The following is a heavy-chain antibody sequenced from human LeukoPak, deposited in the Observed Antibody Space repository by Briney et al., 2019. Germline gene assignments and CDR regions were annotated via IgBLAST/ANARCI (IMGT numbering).Heavy chain of an antibody. CDR3: AREVWSPDYYYGMDV. D-gene: IGHD2-21*01. CDR1: GFTVSSNY. J-gene: IGHJ6*02. CDR2: IYSGGST. Sequence: GGSLRLSRAASGFTVSSNYMSWVRQAPGKGLEWVSVIYSGGSTYYADSVKGRFTISRDNSKNTLYLQMNSLRAEDTAVCYCAREVWSPDYYYGMDVWGQGTTVTVSS. V-gene: IGHV3-66*02.